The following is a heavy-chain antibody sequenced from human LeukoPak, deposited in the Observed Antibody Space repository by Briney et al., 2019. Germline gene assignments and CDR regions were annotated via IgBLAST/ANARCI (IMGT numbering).Heavy chain of an antibody. Sequence: KASETLSLTCTVSGGSISSYYWSWIRQPPGKGLEWIGYIYYSGSTNYNPSLKSRVTISVDTSKNQFSLKLSSVTAADTAVYYCARQKYYYDSSGYYYVYYFDYWGQGTLVTVSS. J-gene: IGHJ4*02. CDR1: GGSISSYY. CDR3: ARQKYYYDSSGYYYVYYFDY. D-gene: IGHD3-22*01. V-gene: IGHV4-59*01. CDR2: IYYSGST.